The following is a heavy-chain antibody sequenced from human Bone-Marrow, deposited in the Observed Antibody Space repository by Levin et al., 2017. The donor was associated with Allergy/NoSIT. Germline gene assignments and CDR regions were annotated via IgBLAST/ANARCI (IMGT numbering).Heavy chain of an antibody. Sequence: PGGSLRLSCAASGFAFSRNEMNWARQAPGKGLEWVSYISRDGSTTYYADSVRGRFTVSRDNAKNFLFLQMSSLRAEDTAVYYCATNYVYDYWGQGTLVTVSS. J-gene: IGHJ4*02. D-gene: IGHD4/OR15-4a*01. V-gene: IGHV3-48*03. CDR3: ATNYVYDY. CDR2: ISRDGSTT. CDR1: GFAFSRNE.